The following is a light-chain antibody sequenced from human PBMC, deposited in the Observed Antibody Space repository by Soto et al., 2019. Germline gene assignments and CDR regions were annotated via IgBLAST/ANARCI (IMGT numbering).Light chain of an antibody. CDR1: SSDIGGYNF. CDR2: EVS. J-gene: IGLJ2*01. V-gene: IGLV2-8*01. CDR3: TSYGGSNNVI. Sequence: QSALTQPPSASGSPGQSVTISCTGSSSDIGGYNFVSWFQQYPGKAPKLMIYEVSKRPSGVPDRFSGSKSGNTASLTVSGLQAEDEADYYCTSYGGSNNVIFCGGTKLTVL.